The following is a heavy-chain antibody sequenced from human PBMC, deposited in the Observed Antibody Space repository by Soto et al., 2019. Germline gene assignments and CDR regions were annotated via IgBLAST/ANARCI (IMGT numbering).Heavy chain of an antibody. CDR2: ISANNGNT. V-gene: IGHV1-18*04. CDR3: ARGYYDSSGDFDY. CDR1: GYTFTSYY. J-gene: IGHJ4*02. Sequence: ASVKVSCKASGYTFTSYYMHCVRQAPGQGLEWMGWISANNGNTNYAQKLQGKVTMTTDTSTSTAYMELRSLRSDDTAVYYCARGYYDSSGDFDYWGQGTLVTVSS. D-gene: IGHD3-22*01.